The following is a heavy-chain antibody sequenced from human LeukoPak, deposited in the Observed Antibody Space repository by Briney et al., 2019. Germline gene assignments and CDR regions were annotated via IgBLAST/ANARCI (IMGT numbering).Heavy chain of an antibody. V-gene: IGHV4-31*03. Sequence: SQTLSLTCTVSGGSISSGGYYWSWIRQHPGKGLEWIGYIYYSGSTNYNPSLKSRVTISVDTSKNQVSLKLSSVTAADTAVYYCARHARDVGNYYFDYWGQGTLITVSS. CDR3: ARHARDVGNYYFDY. CDR2: IYYSGST. CDR1: GGSISSGGYY. D-gene: IGHD3-10*02. J-gene: IGHJ4*02.